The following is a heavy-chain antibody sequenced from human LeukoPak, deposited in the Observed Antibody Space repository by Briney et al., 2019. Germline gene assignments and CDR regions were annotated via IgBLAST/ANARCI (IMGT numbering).Heavy chain of an antibody. Sequence: PSETLSLTCTVSGGFISSYYWSWIRQPPGKGLEWVGYIYYSGTTHYNPSLKSRLTISVDTSKNQFSLKLSSVTAADMAVYYCARHILYSNYVFDSWGQGILVTVAS. J-gene: IGHJ4*02. CDR2: IYYSGTT. V-gene: IGHV4-59*08. D-gene: IGHD4-4*01. CDR3: ARHILYSNYVFDS. CDR1: GGFISSYY.